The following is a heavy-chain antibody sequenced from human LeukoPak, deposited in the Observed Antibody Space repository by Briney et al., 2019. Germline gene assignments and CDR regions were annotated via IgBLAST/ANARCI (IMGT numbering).Heavy chain of an antibody. J-gene: IGHJ6*03. CDR2: IKQDGSEK. CDR1: GFTFSSYW. V-gene: IGHV3-7*01. CDR3: ARPQESYYYYMDV. Sequence: GGSLRLSCAASGFTFSSYWMSWVRQAPGKGLEWVANIKQDGSEKYYMDSVKGRFTISRDNAKNSLYLQMNSLRAEDTAVYYCARPQESYYYYMDVWGKGTTVTVSS.